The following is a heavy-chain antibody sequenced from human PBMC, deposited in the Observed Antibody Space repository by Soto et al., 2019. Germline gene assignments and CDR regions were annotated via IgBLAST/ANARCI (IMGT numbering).Heavy chain of an antibody. CDR2: INDRGSI. J-gene: IGHJ2*01. CDR3: ARESHDILTGPPWVWYFDL. CDR1: GGSFSGYY. D-gene: IGHD3-9*01. Sequence: QVQLQQWGAGPLRPLETLSLTCGVSGGSFSGYYWAWIRQSPGKGLEWIGEINDRGSINYNPSLKSRVSISVDTSKNYYSLKLRSVTAADTAVYYCARESHDILTGPPWVWYFDLWGRGTLVTVSS. V-gene: IGHV4-34*01.